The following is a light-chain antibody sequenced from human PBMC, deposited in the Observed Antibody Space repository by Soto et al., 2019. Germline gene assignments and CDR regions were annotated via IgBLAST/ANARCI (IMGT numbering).Light chain of an antibody. V-gene: IGKV3-11*01. CDR2: DAS. CDR1: QSVSTY. Sequence: EIMLTQSPDTLSLSPGNRATLSCRASQSVSTYLAWYQQKPGQPPRLLIYDASNRATGIPARFSGSGSGTDFTLTISILEPEDFAVYYCQQRSNWPPTFGQGTKVDIK. CDR3: QQRSNWPPT. J-gene: IGKJ1*01.